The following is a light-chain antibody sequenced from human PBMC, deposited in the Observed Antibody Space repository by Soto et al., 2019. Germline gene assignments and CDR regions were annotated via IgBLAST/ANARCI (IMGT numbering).Light chain of an antibody. CDR3: CSYAGFSTYV. Sequence: QSALTQPASVSGSPGQSITISCTGTSSNVGGYSFVSWYQQHPGKAPKVIIYEVYERPSGVSSRFSGSKSGSTASLTISGLQVEDEADYYCCSYAGFSTYVFGTGTKVTVL. J-gene: IGLJ1*01. V-gene: IGLV2-23*02. CDR2: EVY. CDR1: SSNVGGYSF.